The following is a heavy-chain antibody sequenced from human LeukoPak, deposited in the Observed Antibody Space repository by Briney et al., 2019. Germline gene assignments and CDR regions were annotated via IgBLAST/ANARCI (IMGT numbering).Heavy chain of an antibody. CDR1: GGSISNYL. V-gene: IGHV4-59*08. Sequence: SETLSLTCTVSGGSISNYLWSWIRQPPGKGLEWIGYIYYSGSTNYNPSLKSRVTISVDTSKNQFSLKLSSVTAADTAVYYCARTGVVATSYFFDYWGQGTLVTVSS. CDR3: ARTGVVATSYFFDY. D-gene: IGHD5-12*01. CDR2: IYYSGST. J-gene: IGHJ4*02.